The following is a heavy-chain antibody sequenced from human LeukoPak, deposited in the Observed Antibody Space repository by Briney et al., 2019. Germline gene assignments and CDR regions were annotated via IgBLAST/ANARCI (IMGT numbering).Heavy chain of an antibody. J-gene: IGHJ6*02. CDR2: IYYSGST. CDR1: GGSISSGGYY. CDR3: AREPSYYYYYGMDV. Sequence: SETLSLTCTVSGGSISSGGYYWSWIRQHPGKGLEWIGYIYYSGSTYYNPSLKSRVTISVDTSKNQFSLKLSSVTAADTAVYYCAREPSYYYYYGMDVWGQGTTVTVSS. V-gene: IGHV4-31*03.